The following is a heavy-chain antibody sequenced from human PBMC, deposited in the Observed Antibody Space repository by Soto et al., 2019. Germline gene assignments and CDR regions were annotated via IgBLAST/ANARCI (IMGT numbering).Heavy chain of an antibody. D-gene: IGHD2-21*02. Sequence: GGSLRLSCAASGFTFSSYGMHWVRQAPGKGLEWVAVIWYDGSNKYYADSVKGRFTISRDNSKNTLYLQMNSLRAEDTAVYYCARDSYSRIVVVTETYFDYWGQGTLVTVSS. V-gene: IGHV3-33*01. CDR3: ARDSYSRIVVVTETYFDY. CDR2: IWYDGSNK. CDR1: GFTFSSYG. J-gene: IGHJ4*02.